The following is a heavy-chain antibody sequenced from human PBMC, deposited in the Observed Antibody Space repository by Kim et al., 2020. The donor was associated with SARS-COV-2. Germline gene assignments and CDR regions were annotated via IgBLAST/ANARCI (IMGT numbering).Heavy chain of an antibody. CDR2: GST. D-gene: IGHD5-12*01. CDR3: AKGSGWLTDV. V-gene: IGHV4-59*01. J-gene: IGHJ2*01. Sequence: GSTKYNPSLKSGVYISIDTYKDGFSLKLRSVGAADTAVYYCAKGSGWLTDVWGRGTLVTVSS.